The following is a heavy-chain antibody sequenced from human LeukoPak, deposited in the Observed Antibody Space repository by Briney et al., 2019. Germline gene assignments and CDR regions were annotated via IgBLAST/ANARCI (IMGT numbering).Heavy chain of an antibody. CDR2: ISDSGGTT. Sequence: GGSLRLSCVASGFTFRTYAMSWVRQAPGKGLEWVSGISDSGGTTYYVDSVKGRFTISRDNSKNTLYLQMNSLRAEDTAVYYCAKGSQLLLDFDYWGQGTLVTVSS. CDR3: AKGSQLLLDFDY. J-gene: IGHJ4*02. V-gene: IGHV3-23*01. D-gene: IGHD2-15*01. CDR1: GFTFRTYA.